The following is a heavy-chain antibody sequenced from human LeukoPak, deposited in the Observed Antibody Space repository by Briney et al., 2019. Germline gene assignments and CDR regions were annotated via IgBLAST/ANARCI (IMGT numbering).Heavy chain of an antibody. D-gene: IGHD3-10*01. J-gene: IGHJ4*02. CDR1: GGSVSSGRYY. CDR3: ARVAVVRGLMYFDY. V-gene: IGHV4-61*01. CDR2: IYYSGST. Sequence: PSETLSLTCTVSGGSVSSGRYYWSWIRQPPGKGLEWIAHIYYSGSTNYNPSLKSRVTISVDTSKSQFSLKLSAVTAADTAVYYCARVAVVRGLMYFDYWGQGTLVTVSS.